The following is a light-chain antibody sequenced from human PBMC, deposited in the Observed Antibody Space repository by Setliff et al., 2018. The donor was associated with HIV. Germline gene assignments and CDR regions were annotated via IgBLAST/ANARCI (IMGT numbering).Light chain of an antibody. V-gene: IGLV2-23*01. CDR3: CSNTGSNTFV. CDR1: SNDVGRYDP. J-gene: IGLJ1*01. Sequence: VLTQPASVSGSPGQSITISCTGTSNDVGRYDPVSWYQQHPARAPKLIIYQATRRPSGVSNRFSGSKSGNVASLTISGLQAEDEADYYCCSNTGSNTFVFGTGTKVAVL. CDR2: QAT.